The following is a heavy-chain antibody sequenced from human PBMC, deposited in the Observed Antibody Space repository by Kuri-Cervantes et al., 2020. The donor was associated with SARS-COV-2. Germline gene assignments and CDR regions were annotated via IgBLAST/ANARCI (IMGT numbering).Heavy chain of an antibody. J-gene: IGHJ6*02. V-gene: IGHV7-4-1*02. CDR1: GYIFTSYA. Sequence: ASVKVSCKASGYIFTSYAMSWVRQAPGQGLEWMGWINTNTGNPTYAQGFTGRFVFSLDTSVSTAYLQISSLKAEDTAVYYCARGEFTIFGVVIRDYYYYGMDVWGQGTTVTVSS. D-gene: IGHD3-3*01. CDR2: INTNTGNP. CDR3: ARGEFTIFGVVIRDYYYYGMDV.